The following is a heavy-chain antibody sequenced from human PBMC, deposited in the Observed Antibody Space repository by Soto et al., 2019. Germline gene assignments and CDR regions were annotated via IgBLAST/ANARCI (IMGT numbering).Heavy chain of an antibody. Sequence: QVQLQESGPGLVKPSQTLSLTCTVSGGSISSGGYYWSWIRQHPGKGLEWIGYIYYSGSTYYNPSRKSRVTISVDPSKNQFARKLSSVTPADTAVYYCARSGYSYGPNPLLYWGQGTLVTVSS. CDR2: IYYSGST. CDR1: GGSISSGGYY. V-gene: IGHV4-31*03. D-gene: IGHD5-18*01. J-gene: IGHJ4*02. CDR3: ARSGYSYGPNPLLY.